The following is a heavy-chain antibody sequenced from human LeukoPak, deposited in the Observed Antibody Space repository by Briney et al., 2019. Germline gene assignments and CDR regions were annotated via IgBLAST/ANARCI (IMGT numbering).Heavy chain of an antibody. D-gene: IGHD2-2*02. CDR1: GYTFTGYY. J-gene: IGHJ5*02. CDR2: INPDSGGT. V-gene: IGHV1-2*02. Sequence: ASVKVSCKASGYTFTGYYIHWVRQAPGQGPEWMGWINPDSGGTNYAQKFQGRVTMSRDTASSTAYMEVSRLRSDDTAVYYCAREPIVLVPAAIFNWFDPWGQGTLVTVSS. CDR3: AREPIVLVPAAIFNWFDP.